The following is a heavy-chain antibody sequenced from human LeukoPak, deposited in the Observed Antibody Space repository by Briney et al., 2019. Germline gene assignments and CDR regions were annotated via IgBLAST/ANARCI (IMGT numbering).Heavy chain of an antibody. CDR3: AKDEGYYYMDV. CDR2: ISGSGGST. CDR1: GFTFSSYA. V-gene: IGHV3-23*01. J-gene: IGHJ6*03. Sequence: PGGSLRLSCAASGFTFSSYAMSWVRQAPGKGLEWVSVISGSGGSTHYADSVKGRFTISRDNSKNTLYLEMNSLRVEDTAVYYCAKDEGYYYMDVWGKGTTVTVSS.